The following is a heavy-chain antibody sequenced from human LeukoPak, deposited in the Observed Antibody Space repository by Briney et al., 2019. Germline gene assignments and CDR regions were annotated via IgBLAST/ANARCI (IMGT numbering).Heavy chain of an antibody. V-gene: IGHV4-38-2*02. CDR3: ARDGVFHDSDGYDY. D-gene: IGHD3-22*01. CDR2: IYHSGTT. Sequence: SETLSLTCAVSSYSITSGYFWGRTRQPPGKGLGWIGSIYHSGTTYHNPSLRNRVTLFVDTSKNHFSLKLTSLTAADTAVYYCARDGVFHDSDGYDYWGQGTLVTVSS. CDR1: SYSITSGYF. J-gene: IGHJ4*02.